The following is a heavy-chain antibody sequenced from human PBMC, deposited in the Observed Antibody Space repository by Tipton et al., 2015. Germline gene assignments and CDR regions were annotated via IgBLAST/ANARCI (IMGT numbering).Heavy chain of an antibody. V-gene: IGHV5-51*01. CDR1: GYTFSNHW. CDR2: IHPSDSET. Sequence: VQLVQSGGEVKKPGESLKISCKVSGYTFSNHWIGWVRQMPGKGLEWVGIIHPSDSETKYSPSFEGLVTISADKSTSTAYLQWSSLKASDTAVYYCATIEAPSPQGFDHWGQGTLVTVSS. CDR3: ATIEAPSPQGFDH. J-gene: IGHJ4*02.